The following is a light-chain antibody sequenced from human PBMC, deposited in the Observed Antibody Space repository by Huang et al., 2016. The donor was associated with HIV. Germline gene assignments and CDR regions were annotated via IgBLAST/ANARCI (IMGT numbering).Light chain of an antibody. CDR1: QSVNSY. J-gene: IGKJ5*01. CDR2: DAS. CDR3: QQRKYWPPIT. V-gene: IGKV3-11*01. Sequence: ETVLTQSPATLSLSPGERATLPCRASQSVNSYLAWYQQKPGQTPRLLIYDASNRAPGIPARFIGSGSGTDFTLTISSLEPEDFAVYYCQQRKYWPPITFGQGTRLEIK.